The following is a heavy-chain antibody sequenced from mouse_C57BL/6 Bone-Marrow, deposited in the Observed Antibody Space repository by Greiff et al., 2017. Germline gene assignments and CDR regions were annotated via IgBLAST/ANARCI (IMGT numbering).Heavy chain of an antibody. V-gene: IGHV1-77*01. J-gene: IGHJ1*03. CDR1: GYTFTDYY. CDR3: AIIYYYGSRYFDV. CDR2: IGPGSGST. D-gene: IGHD1-1*01. Sequence: QVQLQQSGAELVKPGASVKISCKASGYTFTDYYINWVKQRPGQGLEWIGKIGPGSGSTYYNEKFKGKATLTADKSSSTAYMQLSSLTSEDSAVYFCAIIYYYGSRYFDVWGTGTTVTVAS.